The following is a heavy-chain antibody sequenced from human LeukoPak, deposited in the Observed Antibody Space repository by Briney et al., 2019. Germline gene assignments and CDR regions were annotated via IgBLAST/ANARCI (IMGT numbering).Heavy chain of an antibody. V-gene: IGHV1-69*05. CDR2: IIPIFGKA. J-gene: IGHJ3*02. CDR3: ARERGYYYDSSGSNDAFDI. CDR1: GGTFISYA. Sequence: ASVKVSCKASGGTFISYAISWVRQAPGQGLEWMGGIIPIFGKANYAQKFQGRVTITTDESTSTAYMELSSVRSEDTAVYYCARERGYYYDSSGSNDAFDIWGQGTMVTVSS. D-gene: IGHD3-22*01.